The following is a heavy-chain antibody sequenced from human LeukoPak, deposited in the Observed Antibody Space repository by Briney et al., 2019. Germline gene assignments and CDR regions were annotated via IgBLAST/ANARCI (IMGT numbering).Heavy chain of an antibody. D-gene: IGHD5-18*01. CDR2: IYYSGST. CDR3: ARGGYTAMVTGFDY. V-gene: IGHV4-31*03. J-gene: IGHJ4*02. Sequence: SETLSLTCTASGGSISSGGYYWSWIRQPPGKGLEWIGYIYYSGSTYYNPSLKSRVTISVDTSKNQFSLKLSSVTAADTAVYYCARGGYTAMVTGFDYWGQGTLVTVSS. CDR1: GGSISSGGYY.